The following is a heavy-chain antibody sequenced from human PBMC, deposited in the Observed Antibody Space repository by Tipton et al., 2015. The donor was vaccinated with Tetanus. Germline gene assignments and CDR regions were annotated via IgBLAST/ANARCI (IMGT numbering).Heavy chain of an antibody. CDR3: ARSKGGTLDYYAIKY. D-gene: IGHD1-26*01. Sequence: QLVQSGAEVKKPGSSVKVSCETSGGSFSTYVTSWVRQAPGQGLEWMGSIIPIFSTITYAQKFQGRVTITADKSTSTAHMSLSSLRSEDTAVYYCARSKGGTLDYYAIKYWGQGTLVTVSS. CDR2: IIPIFSTI. CDR1: GGSFSTYV. V-gene: IGHV1-69*06. J-gene: IGHJ4*02.